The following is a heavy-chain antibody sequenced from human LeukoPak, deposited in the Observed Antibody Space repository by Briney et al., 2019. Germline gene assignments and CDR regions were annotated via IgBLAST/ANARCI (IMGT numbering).Heavy chain of an antibody. D-gene: IGHD2-15*01. CDR3: ARALGYCSGCSCHDWFDP. J-gene: IGHJ5*02. CDR1: GFTFTSYS. Sequence: ASVKVSCQPSGFTFTSYSMHWVRQAPGQRLEWMAWINAGNGNTKYSQKFQGRVTITRDTSASTAYMELSSLRSEDTAVYYCARALGYCSGCSCHDWFDPWGQGTLVTVSS. V-gene: IGHV1-3*01. CDR2: INAGNGNT.